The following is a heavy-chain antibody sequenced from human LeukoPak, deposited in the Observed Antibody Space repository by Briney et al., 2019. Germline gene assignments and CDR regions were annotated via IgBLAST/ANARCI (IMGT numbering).Heavy chain of an antibody. V-gene: IGHV5-51*01. CDR3: ARGSAGTDYYYYYYMDV. J-gene: IGHJ6*03. D-gene: IGHD6-13*01. CDR1: GYSFTSYW. CDR2: IYPGDSDT. Sequence: GESLKISCKGSGYSFTSYWIGWVRQMPGKGLEWRGIIYPGDSDTRYSPSFQGQVTISADKSISTAYLQWSSLKASDTAMYYCARGSAGTDYYYYYYMDVWGKGTTVTVSS.